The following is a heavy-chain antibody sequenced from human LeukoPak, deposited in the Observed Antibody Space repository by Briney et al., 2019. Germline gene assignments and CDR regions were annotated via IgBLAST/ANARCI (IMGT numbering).Heavy chain of an antibody. CDR3: AKDLVRGVNPYYFDY. CDR2: ISWNSGSI. Sequence: GRSLRLSCAASGFTFDDYAMHWVRQAPGKGLEWVSGISWNSGSIGYADSVKGRFTISRDNAKNSLYLQMNSLRAEDTALYYCAKDLVRGVNPYYFDYWGQGTLVTVSS. V-gene: IGHV3-9*01. D-gene: IGHD3-10*01. J-gene: IGHJ4*02. CDR1: GFTFDDYA.